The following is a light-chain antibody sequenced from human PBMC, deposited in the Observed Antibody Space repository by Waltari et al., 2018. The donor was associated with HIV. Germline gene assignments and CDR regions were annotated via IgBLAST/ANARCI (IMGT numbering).Light chain of an antibody. Sequence: QSDLTQPPSASGSPGPSVTISCTGASSHLGVYNSVSWYQQRPGKAPKVIISEVSKRSSGVPNRFSGSTSGNTASLTVSGLQADDEAEYFCSFYGGSNILVFGGGTKLTVL. CDR3: SFYGGSNILV. CDR1: SSHLGVYNS. J-gene: IGLJ2*01. V-gene: IGLV2-8*01. CDR2: EVS.